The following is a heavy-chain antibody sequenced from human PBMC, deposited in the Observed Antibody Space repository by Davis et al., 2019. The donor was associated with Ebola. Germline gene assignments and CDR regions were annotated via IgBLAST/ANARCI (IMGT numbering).Heavy chain of an antibody. CDR1: GLAVRSNH. CDR3: AREVGTKVRGVEYYFDS. D-gene: IGHD3-10*01. Sequence: GGSLRLSCAASGLAVRSNHMSWVRQAPGKGLEWVAVVYRGGPTHYADPVKGRFSISRDISKDSLYLQMNSLTPEDTAAYYCAREVGTKVRGVEYYFDSWGQGTLVTVSS. J-gene: IGHJ4*02. CDR2: VYRGGPT. V-gene: IGHV3-66*01.